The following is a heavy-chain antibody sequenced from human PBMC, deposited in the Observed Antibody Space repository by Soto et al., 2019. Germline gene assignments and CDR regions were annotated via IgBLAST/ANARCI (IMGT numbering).Heavy chain of an antibody. CDR2: IYYSGST. V-gene: IGHV4-59*01. CDR3: ARYYYDSSGYYGNWFDP. D-gene: IGHD3-22*01. CDR1: GVSISSYY. J-gene: IGHJ5*02. Sequence: SETLSLTCTVSGVSISSYYWSWIRQPPGKGLEWIGYIYYSGSTNYSPSLKSRVTISVDTSKNQFSLKLSSVTAADKAVYYCARYYYDSSGYYGNWFDPWGQGTLVTVSS.